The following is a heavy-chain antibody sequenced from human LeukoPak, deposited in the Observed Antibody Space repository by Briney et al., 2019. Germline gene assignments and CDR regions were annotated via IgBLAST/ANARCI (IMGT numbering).Heavy chain of an antibody. Sequence: GGSLRLSCAASGFTFSDYYMSWIRQAPGKGLEWVSYISSSSSYTNYADSVKGRFTISRDNAKNSLYLQMNSLRAEDTAVYYCARDSSTTGTTHDAFDIWGQGTMVTASS. D-gene: IGHD1-1*01. J-gene: IGHJ3*02. CDR1: GFTFSDYY. CDR2: ISSSSSYT. V-gene: IGHV3-11*06. CDR3: ARDSSTTGTTHDAFDI.